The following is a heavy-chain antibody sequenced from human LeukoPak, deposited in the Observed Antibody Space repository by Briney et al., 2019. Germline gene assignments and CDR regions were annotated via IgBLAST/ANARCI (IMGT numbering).Heavy chain of an antibody. CDR2: ISSRGSFI. V-gene: IGHV3-21*01. CDR1: GFTFSNG. J-gene: IGHJ3*02. Sequence: GGSLRLSCEVSGFTFSNGINWVRQAPGKGLEWVSSISSRGSFIYYADSVKGRFTISRDNAKNSLPLEMNSLRAEDTAVYYCARVVFPSTGYERLRPDAFHTWGQGTLVTVSS. CDR3: ARVVFPSTGYERLRPDAFHT. D-gene: IGHD3-22*01.